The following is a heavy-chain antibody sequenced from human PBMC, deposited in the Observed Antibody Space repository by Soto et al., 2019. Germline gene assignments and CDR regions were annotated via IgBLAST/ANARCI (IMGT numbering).Heavy chain of an antibody. J-gene: IGHJ3*02. CDR2: ISGSGGTT. CDR1: GFTFSSYA. V-gene: IGHV3-23*01. D-gene: IGHD6-19*01. Sequence: DVQLLESGGGLVQPGGSLRLSCAASGFTFSSYAMSWVRQAPGKGLEWVSAISGSGGTTYYADSVKGRFTFSRDNSKNTPYLPMNSLRAEDTAVYYCAKTANGWFSAFDIWGQGTMVTVSS. CDR3: AKTANGWFSAFDI.